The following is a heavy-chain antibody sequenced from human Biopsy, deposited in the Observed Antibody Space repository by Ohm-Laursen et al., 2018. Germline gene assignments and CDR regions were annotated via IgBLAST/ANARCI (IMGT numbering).Heavy chain of an antibody. CDR3: ARFIVPSLHCSNGVCPIRWFDP. V-gene: IGHV4-34*01. D-gene: IGHD2-2*01. CDR1: GGTYSGYY. Sequence: TLSLTCAVYGGTYSGYYWSWIRQPPGKGLEWIGEVHHDGRANYNPSLKSRVTISGDMSTKQFSLKLSGVTAADTAVYYCARFIVPSLHCSNGVCPIRWFDPWGQGTLVTVFS. CDR2: VHHDGRA. J-gene: IGHJ5*02.